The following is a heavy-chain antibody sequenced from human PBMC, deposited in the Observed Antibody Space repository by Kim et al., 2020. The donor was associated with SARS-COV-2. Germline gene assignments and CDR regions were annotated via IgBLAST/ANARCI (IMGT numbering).Heavy chain of an antibody. D-gene: IGHD5-12*01. J-gene: IGHJ4*02. CDR1: GYTFTSYY. CDR2: INPSGGST. V-gene: IGHV1-46*03. Sequence: ASVKVSCKASGYTFTSYYMHWVRQAPGQGLEWMGIINPSGGSTSYAQKFQGRVTMTRDTSTSTVYMEMSSLRSEDTAVYYCARKAGGFYYFDYWGQGTLVSVSS. CDR3: ARKAGGFYYFDY.